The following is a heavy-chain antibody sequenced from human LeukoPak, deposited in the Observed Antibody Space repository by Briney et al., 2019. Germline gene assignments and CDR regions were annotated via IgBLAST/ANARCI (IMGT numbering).Heavy chain of an antibody. D-gene: IGHD3-22*01. J-gene: IGHJ6*03. CDR3: ARETLTYYYDSSGYPAYYYYYMDV. Sequence: SETLSLTCAVYGGSFSGYYWSWIRQPPGKGLEWIGEISHSGSTNYNPSLKSRVTISVDTSKNQFSLKLSSVTAADTAVYYCARETLTYYYDSSGYPAYYYYYMDVWGKGTTVTISS. V-gene: IGHV4-34*01. CDR2: ISHSGST. CDR1: GGSFSGYY.